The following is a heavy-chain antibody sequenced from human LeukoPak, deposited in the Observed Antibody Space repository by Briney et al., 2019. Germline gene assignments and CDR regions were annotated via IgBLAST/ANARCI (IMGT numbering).Heavy chain of an antibody. D-gene: IGHD2-15*01. J-gene: IGHJ4*02. V-gene: IGHV5-51*01. CDR3: ARHYCSGGSCLPYFDY. CDR1: GYRFTSYW. CDR2: IYPGDSDT. Sequence: GESLKISCKGSGYRFTSYWIGWVRPMPGKGLGWMGIIYPGDSDTRYSPSFQGQVTISADKSISTAYLQWSSLKASDTAMYYCARHYCSGGSCLPYFDYWGQGTLVTVSS.